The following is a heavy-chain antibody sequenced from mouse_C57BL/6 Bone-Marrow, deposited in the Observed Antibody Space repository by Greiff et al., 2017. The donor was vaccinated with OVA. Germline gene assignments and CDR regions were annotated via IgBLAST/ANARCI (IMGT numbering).Heavy chain of an antibody. CDR1: GYTFTSYG. CDR2: IYPRSGNT. D-gene: IGHD4-1*01. J-gene: IGHJ2*01. V-gene: IGHV1-81*01. CDR3: ARFDPLGIDY. Sequence: VQLQQSGAELVRPGASVKLSCKASGYTFTSYGISWVKQRPGQGLEWIGEIYPRSGNTYYNEKFKGKATLTADKSSRTAYMELRSLTSEDSAVYFGARFDPLGIDYWGQGTTLTVSS.